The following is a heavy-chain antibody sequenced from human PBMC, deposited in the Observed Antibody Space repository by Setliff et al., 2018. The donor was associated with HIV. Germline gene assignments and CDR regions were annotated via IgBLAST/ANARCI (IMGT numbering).Heavy chain of an antibody. J-gene: IGHJ4*02. CDR1: GRSISSYY. D-gene: IGHD3-22*01. Sequence: SETLSLTCTVSGRSISSYYWSWIRQPPGKGLEWIGYIYTSGSTNYNPSLKSRVTISVDTSKNQFSLKLSSVTAADTAVYYCARGLSFYDPGGFDYWGQGTLVTVSS. V-gene: IGHV4-4*09. CDR3: ARGLSFYDPGGFDY. CDR2: IYTSGST.